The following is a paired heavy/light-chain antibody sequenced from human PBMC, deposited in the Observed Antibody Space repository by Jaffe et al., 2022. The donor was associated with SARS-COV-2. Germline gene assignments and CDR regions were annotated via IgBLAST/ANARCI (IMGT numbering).Light chain of an antibody. CDR2: RTN. V-gene: IGLV8-61*01. J-gene: IGLJ3*02. CDR1: SGSVSTSHY. Sequence: QTVVTQEPSLSVSPGGTVTLTCGLSSGSVSTSHYCSWHQQTPGQAPRSLIYRTNIRSSGVPDRFSGSILGNKAALTITGAQADDECDYYCVLQMSSGIWVFGGGTKVTVL. CDR3: VLQMSSGIWV.
Heavy chain of an antibody. CDR1: GFTFHNYW. D-gene: IGHD4-4*01. J-gene: IGHJ4*02. Sequence: EVRLVESGGGLVQPGGSLRLSCAASGFTFHNYWMNWVRQAPGKGLEWVANMNQDGSDKYYVDSLKGRFTISRDNAKSTLYLQVSSLRVEDTAVYYCARGFDYNLDYWGQGTLVTVSS. CDR2: MNQDGSDK. V-gene: IGHV3-7*03. CDR3: ARGFDYNLDY.